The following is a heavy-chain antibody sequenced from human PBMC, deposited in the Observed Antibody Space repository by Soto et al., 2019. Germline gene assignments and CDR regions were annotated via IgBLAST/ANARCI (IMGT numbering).Heavy chain of an antibody. CDR1: GGTFSSYA. Sequence: ASVKVSCKASGGTFSSYAISWVRQAPGQGLEWMGGIIPIFGTANYAQKFQGRVTITADESTSTAYMELSSLRYEDTEVYYCAREGAGYCCSTRCERQRSGTDFWGQGTTVTVSS. V-gene: IGHV1-69*13. CDR2: IIPIFGTA. CDR3: AREGAGYCCSTRCERQRSGTDF. J-gene: IGHJ6*02. D-gene: IGHD2-2*03.